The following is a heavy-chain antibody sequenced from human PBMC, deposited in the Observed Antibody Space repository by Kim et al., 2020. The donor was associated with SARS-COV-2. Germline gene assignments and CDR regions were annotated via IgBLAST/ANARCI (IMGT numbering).Heavy chain of an antibody. J-gene: IGHJ4*02. D-gene: IGHD2-8*01. CDR1: GFTFSSYG. V-gene: IGHV3-30*18. CDR3: AKDPLVLMVYSPIDY. CDR2: ISYDGSNK. Sequence: GGSLRLSCAASGFTFSSYGMHWVRQAPGKGLEWVAVISYDGSNKYYADSVKGRFTISRDNSKNTLYLQMNSLRAEDTAVYYCAKDPLVLMVYSPIDYWGQGTLVTVSS.